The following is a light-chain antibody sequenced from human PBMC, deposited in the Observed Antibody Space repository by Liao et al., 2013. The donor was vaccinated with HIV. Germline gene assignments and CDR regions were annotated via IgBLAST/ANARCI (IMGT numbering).Light chain of an antibody. CDR2: YDS. J-gene: IGLJ2*01. V-gene: IGLV3-21*04. CDR1: IIGGKT. CDR3: QVWDSSSDHPHVV. Sequence: SYELTQPPSVSVAPGKTARITCGGDIIGGKTVHWYQQKPGQAPILVIFYDSDRPSGIPERFSGSNSGNTATLTISRVEAGDEADYYCQVWDSSSDHPHVVFGGGTKLTVL.